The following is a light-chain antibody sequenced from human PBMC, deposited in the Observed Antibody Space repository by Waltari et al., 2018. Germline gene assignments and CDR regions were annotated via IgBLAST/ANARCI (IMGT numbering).Light chain of an antibody. V-gene: IGKV3-20*01. CDR2: GAS. J-gene: IGKJ4*01. CDR3: QQYGTSPT. Sequence: EIVLTQSPGTLSLSPGERATLSCRASQSVSSVSVAWYQQKSGQTPRLLIYGASTRASGIPDRFSGSGSGTDFTLTISSLEPEDFAVYHCQQYGTSPTFGGGTRVGIK. CDR1: QSVSSVS.